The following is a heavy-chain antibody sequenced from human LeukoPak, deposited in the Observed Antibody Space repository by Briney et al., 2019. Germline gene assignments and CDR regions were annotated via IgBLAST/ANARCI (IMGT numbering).Heavy chain of an antibody. V-gene: IGHV3-30*02. CDR2: IRYVGSDK. CDR3: ARNGEYCSSTSCGDY. Sequence: GGSLRLSCEVSGFRLTTYGTHWVRQAPGKGLEWMAFIRYVGSDKYYADSVKGRFTISRDNSKNTLYLQMNSLRAEDTAVYYCARNGEYCSSTSCGDYWGQGTLVTVSS. CDR1: GFRLTTYG. D-gene: IGHD2-2*01. J-gene: IGHJ4*02.